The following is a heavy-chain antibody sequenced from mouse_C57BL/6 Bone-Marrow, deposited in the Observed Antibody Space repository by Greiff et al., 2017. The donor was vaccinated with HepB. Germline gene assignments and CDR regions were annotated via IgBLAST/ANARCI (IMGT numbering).Heavy chain of an antibody. D-gene: IGHD1-1*01. J-gene: IGHJ3*01. V-gene: IGHV1-5*01. CDR3: TMYYYGSRVAY. CDR1: GYTFTSYW. CDR2: IYPGNSDT. Sequence: VQLQQSGTVLARPGASVKMSCKTSGYTFTSYWMHWVKQRPGQGLEWIGAIYPGNSDTSYNQKFKGKAKLTAVTSASTAYMELSSLTNEDSAVYYCTMYYYGSRVAYWGQGTLGTVSA.